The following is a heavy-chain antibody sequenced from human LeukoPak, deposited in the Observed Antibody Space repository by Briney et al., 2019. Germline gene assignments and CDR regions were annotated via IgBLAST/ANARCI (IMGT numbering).Heavy chain of an antibody. Sequence: GGSLRLSCAASGFTFSNYWMHWVRQAPGEGLVWVSRINSDGSSTTYADSVKGRFTISRDNAKNTLYLQMNSLRAEDTAVYYCARDYGRSRDYGMDVWGQGTTVTVSS. J-gene: IGHJ6*02. CDR1: GFTFSNYW. V-gene: IGHV3-74*01. D-gene: IGHD3-10*01. CDR3: ARDYGRSRDYGMDV. CDR2: INSDGSST.